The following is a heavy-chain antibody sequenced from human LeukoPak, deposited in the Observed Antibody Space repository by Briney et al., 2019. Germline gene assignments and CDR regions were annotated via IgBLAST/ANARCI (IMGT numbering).Heavy chain of an antibody. CDR3: VRDAGVVPAAMDLDY. J-gene: IGHJ4*02. D-gene: IGHD2-2*01. CDR2: ISWSGGST. V-gene: IGHV3-20*04. CDR1: RYTLFAYS. Sequence: GGSLRHSRALPRYTLFAYSTCSVPQAPGKGLEWGSGISWSGGSTGYAGSVKGRFTISRDNAKNSLYLQMNSLSAEDTALYCCVRDAGVVPAAMDLDYWGRGTLVTDSA.